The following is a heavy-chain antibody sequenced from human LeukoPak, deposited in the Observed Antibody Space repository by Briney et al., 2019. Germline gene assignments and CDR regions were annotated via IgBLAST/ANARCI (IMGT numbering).Heavy chain of an antibody. CDR3: ARRDIYGSGNKDY. D-gene: IGHD3-10*01. CDR1: GGTFSSYA. CDR2: IIPIFGTA. Sequence: SVKASCKASGGTFSSYAISWVRQAPGQGLEWMGGIIPIFGTANYAQKFQGRVTITADKSTSTAYMELSSLRSDDTAVYYCARRDIYGSGNKDYWGQGTLVTVSS. J-gene: IGHJ4*02. V-gene: IGHV1-69*06.